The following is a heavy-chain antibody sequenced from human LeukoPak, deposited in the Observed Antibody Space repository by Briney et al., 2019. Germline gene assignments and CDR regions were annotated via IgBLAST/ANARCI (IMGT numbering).Heavy chain of an antibody. Sequence: GASVKVSCKASGYTFTGYYMHWVRQAPGQGLEWIGWINPNSGGTNYAQKFQGRVTMTRDTSISTAYMELSRLRSDDTAVYYCARDLGSSGSNWYFDLWGRGTLVTVSS. CDR1: GYTFTGYY. CDR3: ARDLGSSGSNWYFDL. D-gene: IGHD6-19*01. CDR2: INPNSGGT. J-gene: IGHJ2*01. V-gene: IGHV1-2*02.